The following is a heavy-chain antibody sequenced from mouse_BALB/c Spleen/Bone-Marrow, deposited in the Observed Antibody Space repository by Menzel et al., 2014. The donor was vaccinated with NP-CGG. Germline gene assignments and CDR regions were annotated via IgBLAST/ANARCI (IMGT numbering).Heavy chain of an antibody. Sequence: VQLQQSGPELVKPGASVRISCKASGYTFTNYYIHWVKQRPGQGLEWIGWIYPVNVHANFNEKFRGKATLTADKSSSTAYMQLSSLTSEGSAVYFCARWLLPYYAMDYWGQGTSVTVSS. CDR3: ARWLLPYYAMDY. V-gene: IGHV1S56*01. CDR1: GYTFTNYY. CDR2: IYPVNVHA. J-gene: IGHJ4*01. D-gene: IGHD2-3*01.